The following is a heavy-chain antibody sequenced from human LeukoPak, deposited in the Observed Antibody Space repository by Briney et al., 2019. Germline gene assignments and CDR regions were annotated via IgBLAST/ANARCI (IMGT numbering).Heavy chain of an antibody. J-gene: IGHJ6*04. D-gene: IGHD3-10*02. V-gene: IGHV3-48*03. CDR3: AELGITMTGGV. CDR2: ISSSGSTI. CDR1: GFTFSSYE. Sequence: GGSLRLSCAASGFTFSSYEMNWVRQAPGKGLEWVSYISSSGSTIYYADSVKGRFTISRDNAKNSLYLQMNSLRAEDTAVYYCAELGITMTGGVWGKGTTVTIPS.